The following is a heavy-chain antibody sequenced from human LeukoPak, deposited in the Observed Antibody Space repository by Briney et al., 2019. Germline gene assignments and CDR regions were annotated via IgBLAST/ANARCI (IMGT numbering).Heavy chain of an antibody. D-gene: IGHD2-15*01. CDR1: GFTFSDYY. CDR2: ISSSGSTI. V-gene: IGHV3-11*01. Sequence: GGSLRLSCAASGFTFSDYYMSWIRQAPGKGLEWVSYISSSGSTIYYADSVKGRFTISRDNAKNSLYLQMNSLRAEDTAVYYCARALGYCSGGSCSETPYYYYGMDVWGQGTTVTVSS. J-gene: IGHJ6*02. CDR3: ARALGYCSGGSCSETPYYYYGMDV.